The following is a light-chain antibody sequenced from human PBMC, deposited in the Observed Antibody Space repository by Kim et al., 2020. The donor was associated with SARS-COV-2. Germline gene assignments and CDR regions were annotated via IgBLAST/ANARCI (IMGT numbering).Light chain of an antibody. Sequence: QAITISGTGTSSDVGGYNYVSWYQQHPGKAPKLMIYDVSNRPSGVSNRFSGSKSGNTASLTISGLQAEDEADYYCSSYTSSSTLVVFGTGTKVTVL. CDR3: SSYTSSSTLVV. CDR1: SSDVGGYNY. J-gene: IGLJ1*01. CDR2: DVS. V-gene: IGLV2-14*03.